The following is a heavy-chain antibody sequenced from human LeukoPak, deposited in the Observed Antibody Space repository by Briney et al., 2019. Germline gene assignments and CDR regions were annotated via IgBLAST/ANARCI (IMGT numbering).Heavy chain of an antibody. CDR1: GYTFTSYG. J-gene: IGHJ4*02. V-gene: IGHV1-18*01. Sequence: ASVKVSCKASGYTFTSYGISWVRQAPGQGLEWMGWISAYNGNTNYAQKLQGRVTMTTDTPTSTAYMELRSLRSDDTAVYYCARVKGNYYGSGSYYGDYWGQGTLVTVSS. CDR3: ARVKGNYYGSGSYYGDY. CDR2: ISAYNGNT. D-gene: IGHD3-10*01.